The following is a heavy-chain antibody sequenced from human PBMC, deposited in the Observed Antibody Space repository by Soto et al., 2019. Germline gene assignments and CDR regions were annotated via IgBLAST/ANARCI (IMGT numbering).Heavy chain of an antibody. CDR2: ISGSNK. Sequence: WWSLRLSFASSGFSFENFGMSWVRQAPGKGLEWISSISGSNKYYADSVKGRFTISRDNSKNTLYLQMNSLRAEDTAVYYCASEGAQGWNWFDPWGQGTLVTVSS. V-gene: IGHV3-30*03. D-gene: IGHD1-26*01. CDR1: GFSFENFG. J-gene: IGHJ5*02. CDR3: ASEGAQGWNWFDP.